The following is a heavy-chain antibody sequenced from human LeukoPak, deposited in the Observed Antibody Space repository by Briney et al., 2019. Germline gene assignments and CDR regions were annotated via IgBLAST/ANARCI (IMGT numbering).Heavy chain of an antibody. J-gene: IGHJ4*02. V-gene: IGHV3-23*01. CDR1: GFTFNNFA. CDR3: AKRGSYDFWSGYYYDY. D-gene: IGHD3-3*01. Sequence: GGSLRLSCAASGFTFNNFAMSWVRQAPGKGLEWVSATSGSGGSTYYADSVKGRFTISRDNSKNTLYPQMNSLRADDTALYYCAKRGSYDFWSGYYYDYWGRGTPVTVSS. CDR2: TSGSGGST.